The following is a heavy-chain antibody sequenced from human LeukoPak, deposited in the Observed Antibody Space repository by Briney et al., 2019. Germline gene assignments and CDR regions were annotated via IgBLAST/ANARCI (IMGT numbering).Heavy chain of an antibody. CDR3: ARVRDGYNPPFDY. CDR1: GYTFTGYY. Sequence: LVASVKVSCKASGYTFTGYYIHWVRQAPGQGLEWMAWINPDSGDSYSAPKFQGRVTMTRDTSISTAYMELSRLRPDDTAVYYCARVRDGYNPPFDYWGQGTLVTVSS. CDR2: INPDSGDS. D-gene: IGHD5-24*01. J-gene: IGHJ4*02. V-gene: IGHV1-2*03.